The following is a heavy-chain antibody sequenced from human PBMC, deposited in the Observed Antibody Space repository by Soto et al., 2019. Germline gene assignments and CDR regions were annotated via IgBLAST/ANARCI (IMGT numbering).Heavy chain of an antibody. J-gene: IGHJ4*02. D-gene: IGHD2-2*01. CDR2: INPNSGGT. CDR3: ATELYCITTTCSAFDY. V-gene: IGHV1-2*04. CDR1: GYTFTDSY. Sequence: QVQLVQSGAEVKKPGASVKVSCKASGYTFTDSYIHWVRQAPGQGLEWMGWINPNSGGTNYAEKFQDWVTMSRDTAHNTADMELRRMRSDDSDMYYCATELYCITTTCSAFDYWGQGNLVPVSS.